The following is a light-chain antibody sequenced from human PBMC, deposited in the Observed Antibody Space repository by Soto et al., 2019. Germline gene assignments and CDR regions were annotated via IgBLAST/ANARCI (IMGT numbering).Light chain of an antibody. CDR1: QDISNY. J-gene: IGKJ3*01. Sequence: DIQMTQSPSSLSASVGDRVTITCQASQDISNYLNWYQQKPGKAPKLLIYDASHLETGVTSRFSGSGSRTYFTYTINSPPPENTATYYGQQDINRPISTFTPGSKVD. V-gene: IGKV1-33*01. CDR2: DAS. CDR3: QQDINRPIST.